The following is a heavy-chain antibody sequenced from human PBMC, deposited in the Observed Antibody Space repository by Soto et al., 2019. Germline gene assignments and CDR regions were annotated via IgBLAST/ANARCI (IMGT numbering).Heavy chain of an antibody. J-gene: IGHJ4*02. CDR2: VKDGGHT. CDR3: ARGQEGVVATH. CDR1: GGSLSGYY. Sequence: QVQLQQWGAGLLKLSETLSLNCAVTGGSLSGYYWSWIRQPPGKGLEWIGEVKDGGHTNYSPSLSGRVTISSDTSNNQFSLRLNSVTAADTGVYFCARGQEGVVATHWDQGSLVTVSS. V-gene: IGHV4-34*01. D-gene: IGHD5-12*01.